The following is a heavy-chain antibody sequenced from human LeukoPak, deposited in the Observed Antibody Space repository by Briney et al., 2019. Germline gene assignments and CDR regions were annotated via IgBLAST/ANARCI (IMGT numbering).Heavy chain of an antibody. J-gene: IGHJ2*01. V-gene: IGHV4-39*01. Sequence: PSETLSLTCNVSGVSISTNIYYWAWIRQPPGKGLEWIGTIFYSGSAYYNPSFKSRLAIPLDTSKNQFSLELSSVTAADTAVYYCARIGHGADSHLKWYFDFWGRGTLVTVSS. D-gene: IGHD4-17*01. CDR2: IFYSGSA. CDR1: GVSISTNIYY. CDR3: ARIGHGADSHLKWYFDF.